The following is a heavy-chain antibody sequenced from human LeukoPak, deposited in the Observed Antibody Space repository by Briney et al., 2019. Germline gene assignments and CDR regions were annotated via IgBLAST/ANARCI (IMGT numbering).Heavy chain of an antibody. V-gene: IGHV3-7*01. Sequence: GGSLRLSCAASGFTFSSYWMSWVRQAPGKGLEWVANIKQDGSDKYYPGSVRGRFTISRDNSKNTIYLQMDSLRAEDTAIYYCARDYWWNYDYWGQGTLVTVSS. CDR2: IKQDGSDK. CDR1: GFTFSSYW. D-gene: IGHD1-7*01. J-gene: IGHJ4*02. CDR3: ARDYWWNYDY.